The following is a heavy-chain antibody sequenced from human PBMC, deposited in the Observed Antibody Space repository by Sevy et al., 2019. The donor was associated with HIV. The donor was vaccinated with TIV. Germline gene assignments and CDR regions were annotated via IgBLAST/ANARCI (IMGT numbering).Heavy chain of an antibody. J-gene: IGHJ3*02. CDR3: AKATSVGVKRGAFDS. CDR1: GFTFDDYG. CDR2: ISWNSSSI. D-gene: IGHD3-3*01. V-gene: IGHV3-9*01. Sequence: GGSLRLSCAASGFTFDDYGMHWVRQAPGKGLEWVSGISWNSSSIAYADSVKGRFTISRDNAKNSLNKQMNSLIAKDTTVKYSAKATSVGVKRGAFDSWGQGTMVTVSS.